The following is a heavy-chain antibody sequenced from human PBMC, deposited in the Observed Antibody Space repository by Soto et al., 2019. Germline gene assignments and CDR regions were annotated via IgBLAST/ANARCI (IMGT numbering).Heavy chain of an antibody. CDR2: ISSSSSYI. CDR3: ARDPVYCSSTSCYKPPHYYYYYGMDV. D-gene: IGHD2-2*02. CDR1: GFTFSSYS. Sequence: PGGSLRLSCAASGFTFSSYSMNWVRQAPGKGLEWVSSISSSSSYIYYADSVKGRFTISRDNAKNSLYLQMNSLRAEDTAVYYCARDPVYCSSTSCYKPPHYYYYYGMDVWGQGTTVTVSS. J-gene: IGHJ6*02. V-gene: IGHV3-21*01.